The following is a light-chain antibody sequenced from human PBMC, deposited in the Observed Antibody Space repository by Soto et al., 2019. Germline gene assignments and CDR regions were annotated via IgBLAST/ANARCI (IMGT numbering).Light chain of an antibody. CDR1: QSVGSSF. CDR2: AAS. J-gene: IGKJ3*01. Sequence: EIVLSQSPGTLSLSPGERATLSCRASQSVGSSFLAWYQQKPGQAPRLLIFAASARVTGIPDRFSGSGSGTDFTLTIRRIEPEDFAVYYCQQYGTSIFTFGPGTRVDIK. V-gene: IGKV3-20*01. CDR3: QQYGTSIFT.